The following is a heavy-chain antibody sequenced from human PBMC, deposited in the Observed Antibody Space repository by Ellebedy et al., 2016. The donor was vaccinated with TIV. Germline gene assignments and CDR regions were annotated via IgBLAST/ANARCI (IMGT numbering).Heavy chain of an antibody. CDR2: FNPNIDDT. Sequence: AASVKVSCKASGYTFIGYYIHWVRQAPGQGLEWVGWFNPNIDDTNYEQKFQGRVTMTWDTSISTAYMDLSRLGSDDTAVYYCARGMGPTVYYYYSMDVWGQGTTVAVSS. J-gene: IGHJ6*02. D-gene: IGHD4-11*01. CDR1: GYTFIGYY. CDR3: ARGMGPTVYYYYSMDV. V-gene: IGHV1-2*02.